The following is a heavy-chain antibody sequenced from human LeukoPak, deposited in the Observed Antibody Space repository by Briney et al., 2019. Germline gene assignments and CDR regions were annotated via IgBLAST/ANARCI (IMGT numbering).Heavy chain of an antibody. CDR2: INPNSGGT. J-gene: IGHJ4*02. D-gene: IGHD3-3*01. CDR1: GYTFTGYY. Sequence: ASVKVSCKASGYTFTGYYMHWVRQAPGQGLEWMGWINPNSGGTNYAQKFQGRVTMTRDTSISTAYMELSRLRSDDTAVYYCARASRITIFGVVIGEPPSDYWGQGTLVTVSS. CDR3: ARASRITIFGVVIGEPPSDY. V-gene: IGHV1-2*02.